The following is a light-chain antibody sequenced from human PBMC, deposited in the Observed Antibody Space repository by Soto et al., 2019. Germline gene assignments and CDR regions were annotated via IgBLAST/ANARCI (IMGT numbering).Light chain of an antibody. V-gene: IGKV1-33*01. J-gene: IGKJ2*01. CDR3: QQYDHIPYT. CDR2: RSS. CDR1: QGISNY. Sequence: IQMTQSPSSLSASVGDTVTITCQATQGISNYLNWYQQKPGKVPKLLISRSSNLEAGDPSRFHGNGSGTFFIFTISSLQAEDIATYFCQQYDHIPYTFGQGTKL.